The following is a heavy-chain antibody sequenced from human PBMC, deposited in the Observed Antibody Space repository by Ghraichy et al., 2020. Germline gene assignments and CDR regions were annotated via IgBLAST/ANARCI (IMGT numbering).Heavy chain of an antibody. CDR2: ISSNGGST. V-gene: IGHV3-64D*06. J-gene: IGHJ4*02. CDR3: VKGGMHGYFDY. D-gene: IGHD3-16*01. CDR1: GFTFSSYA. Sequence: GGSLRLSCSASGFTFSSYAMHWVRQAPGKGLEYVSAISSNGGSTYYADSVKGRFTISRDNSKNTLYLQMSSLRAEDTAVYYCVKGGMHGYFDYWGQGTLVTVSS.